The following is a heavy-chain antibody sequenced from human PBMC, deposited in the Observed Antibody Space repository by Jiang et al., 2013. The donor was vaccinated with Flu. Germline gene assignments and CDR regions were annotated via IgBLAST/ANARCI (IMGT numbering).Heavy chain of an antibody. CDR2: IYYSGST. D-gene: IGHD2-2*01. V-gene: IGHV4-31*03. J-gene: IGHJ6*02. CDR3: ARDLAVPAAIGRITPYYYYGMDV. Sequence: GPGLVKPSQTLSLTCTVSGGSISSGGYYWSWIRQHPGKGLEWIGYIYYSGSTYYNPSLKSRVTISVDTSKNQFSLKLSSVTAADTAVYYCARDLAVPAAIGRITPYYYYGMDVWGQGTTVTVSS. CDR1: GGSISSGGYY.